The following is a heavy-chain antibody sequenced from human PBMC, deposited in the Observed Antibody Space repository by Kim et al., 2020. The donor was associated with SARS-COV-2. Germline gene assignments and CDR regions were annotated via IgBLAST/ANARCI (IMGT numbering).Heavy chain of an antibody. V-gene: IGHV4-39*01. J-gene: IGHJ5*01. CDR2: IYIGGST. CDR3: VRLAHYGSARYYIDS. CDR1: DDSFRANAFK. D-gene: IGHD3-10*01. Sequence: SETLSLTCTVSDDSFRANAFKWGWVRQPPGKGLEYIANIYIGGSTYYNPSLKSRLTISVDTSKNQVSLKVSSVTAADTAVYYCVRLAHYGSARYYIDSWG.